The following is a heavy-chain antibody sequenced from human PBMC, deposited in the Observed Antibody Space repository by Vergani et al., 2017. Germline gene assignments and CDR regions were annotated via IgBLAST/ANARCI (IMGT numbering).Heavy chain of an antibody. J-gene: IGHJ4*02. Sequence: EVQMVESGGGLVKPGGSLRLSCVASGFTFSHYSMNWVRQAPGKGLEWVSSISSSSSYIYYADSVKGRFTISRDNAKNSLYLQMNSLRAEDTAVYYCARRDSSSPALDYWGQGTLVTVSS. CDR1: GFTFSHYS. V-gene: IGHV3-21*01. CDR2: ISSSSSYI. CDR3: ARRDSSSPALDY. D-gene: IGHD6-6*01.